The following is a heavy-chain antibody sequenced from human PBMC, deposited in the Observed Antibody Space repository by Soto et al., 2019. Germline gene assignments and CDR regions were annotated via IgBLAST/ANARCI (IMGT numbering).Heavy chain of an antibody. D-gene: IGHD3-16*01. CDR2: IYYSGST. CDR1: GDSISSGGYH. V-gene: IGHV4-31*03. Sequence: QVQLQESGPGLVKPSQTLSLTCTVSGDSISSGGYHWSWIRQHPGKGLEWIGYIYYSGSTYYNPSLKSRVTISVDTSKNQFSLRLSSVTAADTAVYYCARVDLGLRSAFDIWGQGTMVTVSS. J-gene: IGHJ3*02. CDR3: ARVDLGLRSAFDI.